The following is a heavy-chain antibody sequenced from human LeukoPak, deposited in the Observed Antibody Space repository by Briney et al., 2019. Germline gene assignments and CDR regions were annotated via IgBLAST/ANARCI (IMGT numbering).Heavy chain of an antibody. V-gene: IGHV4-59*08. CDR2: IYYSGST. Sequence: SETLSLTCTVSGVSISSYYWSWIRQPPGKGLEWIGYIYYSGSTDYGPSLKSRVTISVDTSKNQFSLKLSSATAADTAVYYCAKGPDDFWSGFLPPYYFDYWGQGTLVTVSS. J-gene: IGHJ4*02. CDR3: AKGPDDFWSGFLPPYYFDY. CDR1: GVSISSYY. D-gene: IGHD3-3*01.